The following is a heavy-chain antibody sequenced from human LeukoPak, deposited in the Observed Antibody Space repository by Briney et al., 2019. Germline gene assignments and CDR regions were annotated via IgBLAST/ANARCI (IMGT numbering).Heavy chain of an antibody. D-gene: IGHD2-8*01. CDR3: AKGHCTNGICWLD. J-gene: IGHJ4*02. CDR1: GFTVSSTY. Sequence: TGGSLRLSCAASGFTVSSTYMSWVRQAPGKGLEWVSIIYSAGSTYYADSVKGRFTISRDNSKNTLYLQMNSLRAEDTAVYYCAKGHCTNGICWLDWGQGTLVTVSS. CDR2: IYSAGST. V-gene: IGHV3-53*01.